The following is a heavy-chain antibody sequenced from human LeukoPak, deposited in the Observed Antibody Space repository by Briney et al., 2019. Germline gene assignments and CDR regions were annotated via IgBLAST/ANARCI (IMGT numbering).Heavy chain of an antibody. Sequence: PGGSLRLSCAASGFTFSSYSMNWVRQAPGKGLEWVSYISSSSSTIYYADSVKGRFTISRDNAKNSLYLQMNSLRAEDTAVYYCAREGRLATTTYEPQKYYYYYGMDVWGQGTTVTVSS. D-gene: IGHD5-12*01. CDR1: GFTFSSYS. J-gene: IGHJ6*02. CDR2: ISSSSSTI. CDR3: AREGRLATTTYEPQKYYYYYGMDV. V-gene: IGHV3-48*01.